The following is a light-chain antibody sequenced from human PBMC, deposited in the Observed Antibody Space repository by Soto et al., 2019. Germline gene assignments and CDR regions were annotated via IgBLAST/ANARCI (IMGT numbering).Light chain of an antibody. J-gene: IGLJ3*02. CDR2: LEGSGSY. Sequence: QLVLTRSSSASASLGSSVKLTCTLSSGHSGYIIAWHQQQPGKAPRYLMKLEGSGSYNKGSGVPDRFSGSSSGADRYLTISNLQFEDEADYYCETWDDNAWVFGVGTKLTVL. V-gene: IGLV4-60*02. CDR1: SGHSGYI. CDR3: ETWDDNAWV.